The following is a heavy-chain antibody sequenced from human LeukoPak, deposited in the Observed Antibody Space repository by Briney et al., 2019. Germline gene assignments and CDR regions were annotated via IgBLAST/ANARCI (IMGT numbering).Heavy chain of an antibody. CDR3: ARAFIRADAFDI. CDR1: GFTFSSYE. V-gene: IGHV3-48*03. J-gene: IGHJ3*02. CDR2: ISSSGSTI. D-gene: IGHD4-17*01. Sequence: GGSLTLSCAASGFTFSSYEMNWVRQAPGKGLEWVSYISSSGSTIYYADSVKGRFTISRDNAKNSLYLQMNSLRAEDTAVYYCARAFIRADAFDIWGQGTMVTVSS.